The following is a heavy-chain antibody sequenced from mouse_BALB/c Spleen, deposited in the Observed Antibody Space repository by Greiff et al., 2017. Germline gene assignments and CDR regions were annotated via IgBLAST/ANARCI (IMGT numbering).Heavy chain of an antibody. D-gene: IGHD1-2*01. Sequence: EVQLQQSGPELVKPGASVKISCKASGYTFTDYNMHWVKQSHGKSLEWIGYIYPYNGGTGYNQKFKSKATLTVDNSSSTAYMELRSLTSEDSAVYYCAGIHYYGYDAYWGQGTLVTVSA. V-gene: IGHV1S29*02. CDR1: GYTFTDYN. CDR2: IYPYNGGT. J-gene: IGHJ3*01. CDR3: AGIHYYGYDAY.